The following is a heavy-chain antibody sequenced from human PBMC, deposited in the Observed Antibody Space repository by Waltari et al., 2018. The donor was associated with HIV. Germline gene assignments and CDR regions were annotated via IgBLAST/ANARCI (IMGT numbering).Heavy chain of an antibody. CDR3: ARGYGAVPGTVQ. J-gene: IGHJ4*02. D-gene: IGHD5-18*01. Sequence: EVQLVESGGGLVQPGGSLRLSCAASGFTFSTYWMHWVRQAPGKGLVWVSCINNDGGKTNNADSVKGRFTISRDNAKNTVYLQMNTLRVDDTAVYYCARGYGAVPGTVQWGQGTLVTVSS. CDR2: INNDGGKT. V-gene: IGHV3-74*01. CDR1: GFTFSTYW.